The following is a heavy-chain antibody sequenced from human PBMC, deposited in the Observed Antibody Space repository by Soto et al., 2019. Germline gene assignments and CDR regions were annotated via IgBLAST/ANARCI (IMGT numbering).Heavy chain of an antibody. Sequence: GGSLRLSCAASGFTFDDYGMSWVRQAPGKGLEWVSGINWNGGSTGYADSVKGRFTISRDNAKNSLYLQMNSLRAEDTALYYCARDKACSSTSCHGIWFDPWGQGTLVTVSS. CDR1: GFTFDDYG. D-gene: IGHD2-2*01. V-gene: IGHV3-20*04. CDR2: INWNGGST. J-gene: IGHJ5*02. CDR3: ARDKACSSTSCHGIWFDP.